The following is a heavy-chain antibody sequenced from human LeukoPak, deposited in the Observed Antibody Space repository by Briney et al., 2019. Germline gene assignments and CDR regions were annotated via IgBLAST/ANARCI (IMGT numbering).Heavy chain of an antibody. CDR1: GFTFSSYW. Sequence: GGSLRLSCAASGFTFSSYWMHWVRQAPGKGLVWVSRINSDGSSTSYADSVKGRFTISRDNVKNTLYLQMNSLRAEDTAVYYCASAAGDQYCYYYYYMDVWGKGTTVTVSS. V-gene: IGHV3-74*01. J-gene: IGHJ6*03. CDR3: ASAAGDQYCYYYYYMDV. CDR2: INSDGSST. D-gene: IGHD4-17*01.